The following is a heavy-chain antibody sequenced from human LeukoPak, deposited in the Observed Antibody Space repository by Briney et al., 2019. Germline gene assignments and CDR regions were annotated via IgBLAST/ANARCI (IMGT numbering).Heavy chain of an antibody. J-gene: IGHJ2*01. D-gene: IGHD3/OR15-3a*01. CDR1: GGSISSGGYY. V-gene: IGHV4-31*03. CDR2: IYYSGST. Sequence: PSETLSLTCTVSGGSISSGGYYWSWIRQHPGKGLEWIGYIYYSGSTYYNPSLQSRVTMSVDPSKNQFSLKLSSVTAADTAVYYCARDTRTGSSWYFDLWGRGTLVTVSS. CDR3: ARDTRTGSSWYFDL.